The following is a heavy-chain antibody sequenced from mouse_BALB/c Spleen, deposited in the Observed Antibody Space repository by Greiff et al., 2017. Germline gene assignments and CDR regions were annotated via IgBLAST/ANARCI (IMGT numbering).Heavy chain of an antibody. CDR2: IDPSDSYT. J-gene: IGHJ3*01. D-gene: IGHD1-2*01. CDR3: ARSYYGPRAWFAY. V-gene: IGHV1-69*02. Sequence: QVQLQQSGAELVKPGASVKLSCKASGYTFTSYWMHWVKQRPGQGLEWIGEIDPSDSYTNYNQKFKGKATLTVDKSSSTAYMQLSSLTSEDSAVYYCARSYYGPRAWFAYWGQGTLVTVSA. CDR1: GYTFTSYW.